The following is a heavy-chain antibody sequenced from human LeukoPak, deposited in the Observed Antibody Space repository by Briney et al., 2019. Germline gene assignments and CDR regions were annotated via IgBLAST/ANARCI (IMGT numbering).Heavy chain of an antibody. CDR1: GGSISSYY. V-gene: IGHV4-59*12. Sequence: SETLSLTCTVSGGSISSYYWSWIRQPPGKGLEWIGYIYHSGSTYYNPSLKSRVTISVDRSKNQFSLKLSSVTAADTAVYYCARDSSGYSSSWYEYFQHWGQGTLVTVSS. CDR2: IYHSGST. D-gene: IGHD6-13*01. J-gene: IGHJ1*01. CDR3: ARDSSGYSSSWYEYFQH.